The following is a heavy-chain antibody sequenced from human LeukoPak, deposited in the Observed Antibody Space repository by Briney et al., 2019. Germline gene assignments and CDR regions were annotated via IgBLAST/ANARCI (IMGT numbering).Heavy chain of an antibody. CDR3: ARLHRGDDAFDI. V-gene: IGHV4-59*08. J-gene: IGHJ3*02. CDR1: GGSLTSYY. D-gene: IGHD3-10*01. CDR2: IYYSGST. Sequence: SDTLSLTCTVSGGSLTSYYWSWIRQPPGRGLEWIGYIYYSGSTNYNPSLKSRVTISVDTSKNQLSLKLSSVTAADTAVYFCARLHRGDDAFDIWGQGTMVTVSS.